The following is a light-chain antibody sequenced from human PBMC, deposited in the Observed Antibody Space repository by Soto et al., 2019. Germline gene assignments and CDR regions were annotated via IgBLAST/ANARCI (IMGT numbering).Light chain of an antibody. CDR3: MQALQTPWT. CDR1: QSLLHSNGYNY. V-gene: IGKV2-28*01. Sequence: DIVMTQSPLSLPVTPGEPASISCRSSQSLLHSNGYNYLDWYLQKPGQSPQLLIYLGSNRASGGPDRFSGSGSGTDVTLKISRVEAEDVGVYYCMQALQTPWTFGQGTKVEIK. J-gene: IGKJ1*01. CDR2: LGS.